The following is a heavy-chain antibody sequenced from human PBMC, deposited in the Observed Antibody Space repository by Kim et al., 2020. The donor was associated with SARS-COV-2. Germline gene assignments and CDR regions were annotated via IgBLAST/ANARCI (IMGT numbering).Heavy chain of an antibody. CDR1: GFTFSSYS. D-gene: IGHD2-2*01. Sequence: GGSLRLSCAASGFTFSSYSMNWVRQAPGKGLEWVSYISSSSSTIYYADSVKGRFTISRDNAKNSLYLQMNSLRDEDTAVYYCARSTGYCSSTSCYYGMDVWGQGTTVTVSS. CDR3: ARSTGYCSSTSCYYGMDV. J-gene: IGHJ6*02. CDR2: ISSSSSTI. V-gene: IGHV3-48*02.